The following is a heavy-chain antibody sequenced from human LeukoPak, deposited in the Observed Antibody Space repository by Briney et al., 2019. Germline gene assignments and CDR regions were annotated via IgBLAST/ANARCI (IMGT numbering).Heavy chain of an antibody. J-gene: IGHJ6*02. CDR1: GSTFSSYA. CDR3: ASLGYSKGVYYGIEV. D-gene: IGHD4-11*01. V-gene: IGHV3-74*01. CDR2: INSDGSST. Sequence: GGSLRLSCAASGSTFSSYAMSWVRQAPGKGLVWVSRINSDGSSTSYADSVKGRFTISRDNAKNTLFLQMNSLRAEDTAVYYCASLGYSKGVYYGIEVWGQGTTVTVSS.